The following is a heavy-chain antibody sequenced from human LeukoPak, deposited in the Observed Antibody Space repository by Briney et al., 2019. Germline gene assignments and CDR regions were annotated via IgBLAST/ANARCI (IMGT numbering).Heavy chain of an antibody. D-gene: IGHD3-22*01. V-gene: IGHV1-46*01. Sequence: ASVTVSCKASGYTFTSYYMHWVRQAPGQGLEWMGIINPSGGSTSYAQKFQGRVTMTRDTSTSTVYMELSSLRSEDTAVYYCARDQYYYDSSGYYLDYWGQGTLVTVSS. CDR1: GYTFTSYY. J-gene: IGHJ4*02. CDR2: INPSGGST. CDR3: ARDQYYYDSSGYYLDY.